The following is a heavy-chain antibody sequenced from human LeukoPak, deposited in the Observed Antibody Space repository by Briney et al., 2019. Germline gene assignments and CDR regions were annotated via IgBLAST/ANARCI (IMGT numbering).Heavy chain of an antibody. CDR1: GGAMKSARYHWNNDGYS. Sequence: RSSETLSLTCTVSGGAMKSARYHWNNDGYSWTWIRQIPGKGPEWMGYINVRGTASYNPSLQSRLAISVDTSENQFSLRLTSVTAADTAVYYCARTYFDSVTGYYSDVFDIWGPGTKVTVSS. V-gene: IGHV4-31*03. CDR2: INVRGTA. J-gene: IGHJ3*02. D-gene: IGHD3-9*01. CDR3: ARTYFDSVTGYYSDVFDI.